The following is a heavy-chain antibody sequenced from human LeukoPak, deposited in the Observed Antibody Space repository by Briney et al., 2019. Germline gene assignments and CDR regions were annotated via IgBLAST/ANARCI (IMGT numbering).Heavy chain of an antibody. D-gene: IGHD4-23*01. CDR2: INPSGGST. CDR1: GYTFTSYH. Sequence: ASVTVSFTASGYTFTSYHMHWVRQAPGQGLEWMGIINPSGGSTSYAQKFQGRVTMTRDTSTSTVYMELSSLRSEDTAVYYCARDQDGGNSFDYWGQGTLVTVSS. CDR3: ARDQDGGNSFDY. V-gene: IGHV1-46*01. J-gene: IGHJ4*02.